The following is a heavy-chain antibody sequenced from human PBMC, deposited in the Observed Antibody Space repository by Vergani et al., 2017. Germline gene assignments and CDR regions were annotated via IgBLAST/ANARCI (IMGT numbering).Heavy chain of an antibody. CDR3: ARSFRGSYQGWFDP. Sequence: QVQLVQSGAEVKKPGASVKVSCKASGYTFTSYALNWVRQAPGQGLEWMGWITTNTGIPTYAQDFTGRFVFSLDTSVSTAYLQISSLKAQDTAVYYCARSFRGSYQGWFDPWGQGTLVTVSS. J-gene: IGHJ5*02. V-gene: IGHV7-4-1*02. D-gene: IGHD1-26*01. CDR1: GYTFTSYA. CDR2: ITTNTGIP.